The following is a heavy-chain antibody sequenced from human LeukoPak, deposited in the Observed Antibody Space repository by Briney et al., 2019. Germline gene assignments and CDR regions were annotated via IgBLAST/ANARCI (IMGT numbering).Heavy chain of an antibody. CDR2: IIPILGIA. V-gene: IGHV1-69*04. CDR1: GGTFSSYA. J-gene: IGHJ4*02. D-gene: IGHD5-18*01. Sequence: GVSVKVSCKASGGTFSSYAISWVRQAPGQGLEWMGRIIPILGIANYAQKFQGRVTITADKSTSTAYMELSSLRSEDTAVYYCAARGYSYSDFDYWGQGTLVTVSS. CDR3: AARGYSYSDFDY.